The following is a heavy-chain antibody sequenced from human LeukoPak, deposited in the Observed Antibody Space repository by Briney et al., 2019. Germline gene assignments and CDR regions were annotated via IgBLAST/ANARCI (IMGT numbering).Heavy chain of an antibody. D-gene: IGHD3-10*01. J-gene: IGHJ4*02. CDR3: ARGGYYGSGRYGGFDY. Sequence: PGGSLRLSCAASGFTLSTYDMHWVRQAPGKGLEWVSYISSSSSNIYDADSMKGRFTLSRDNTKNSLYLQMNSLRDEDTAVYYCARGGYYGSGRYGGFDYWGQGTLVTVSS. V-gene: IGHV3-21*06. CDR1: GFTLSTYD. CDR2: ISSSSSNI.